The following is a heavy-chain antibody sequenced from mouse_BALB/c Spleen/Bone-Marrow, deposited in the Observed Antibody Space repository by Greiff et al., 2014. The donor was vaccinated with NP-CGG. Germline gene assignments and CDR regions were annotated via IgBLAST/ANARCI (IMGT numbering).Heavy chain of an antibody. D-gene: IGHD2-1*01. CDR2: INPSSGYT. V-gene: IGHV1-4*02. CDR1: GYIFISYT. Sequence: VHLVESAAELARLGASVKMSCKASGYIFISYTMHWVKQRPGQGLEWIGYINPSSGYTEYNQKFKDKTTLTADKSPSTAYMQLSSLTSEDSAVYYCARNHWYFDVWGAGTTVTVSS. CDR3: ARNHWYFDV. J-gene: IGHJ1*01.